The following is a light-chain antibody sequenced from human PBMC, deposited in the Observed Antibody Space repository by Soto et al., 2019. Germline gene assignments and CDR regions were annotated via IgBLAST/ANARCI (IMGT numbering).Light chain of an antibody. CDR2: EVS. CDR1: SNDVGGYNY. CDR3: CSYVTTPEI. V-gene: IGLV2-14*01. J-gene: IGLJ1*01. Sequence: QSALTQPASVSGSPGQSITISCAGTSNDVGGYNYVSWYQQHPGKAPKLLIYEVSHRPSGVSHRFSGSKSGDTASLTIAGLQAEDEADYYCCSYVTTPEIFGTGTKVTVL.